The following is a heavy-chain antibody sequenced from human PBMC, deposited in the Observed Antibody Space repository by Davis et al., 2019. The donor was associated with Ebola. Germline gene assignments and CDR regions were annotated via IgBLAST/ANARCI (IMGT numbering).Heavy chain of an antibody. J-gene: IGHJ4*02. V-gene: IGHV3-21*01. D-gene: IGHD6-6*01. Sequence: PGGSLRLSCAASGFIFSNYSMNWVRQAPGKGLEWVSSISATSSYIFYADSVKARFSISRDNAKNSLYLQMNSLRAEDTAVYYCARSRHFDYWGQGIVVTVSS. CDR2: ISATSSYI. CDR1: GFIFSNYS. CDR3: ARSRHFDY.